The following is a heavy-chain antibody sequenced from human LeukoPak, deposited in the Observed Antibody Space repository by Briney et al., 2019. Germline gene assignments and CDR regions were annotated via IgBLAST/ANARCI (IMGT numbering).Heavy chain of an antibody. Sequence: SVKVSCKASGGTFSSYAISWVRQAPGQGLEWMGGIIPIFGTANYAQKFQGKVTITTDESTSTAYMELSSLRSEDTAVYYCAKFERTIAVALDYWGQGTLVTVSS. CDR2: IIPIFGTA. J-gene: IGHJ4*02. V-gene: IGHV1-69*05. CDR1: GGTFSSYA. D-gene: IGHD6-19*01. CDR3: AKFERTIAVALDY.